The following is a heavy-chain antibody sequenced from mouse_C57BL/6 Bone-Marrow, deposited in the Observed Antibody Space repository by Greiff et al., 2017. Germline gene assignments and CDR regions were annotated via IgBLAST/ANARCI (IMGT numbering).Heavy chain of an antibody. CDR3: AREATVVAPFDY. J-gene: IGHJ2*01. Sequence: VHLVESGAELAKPGASVKLSCKASGYTFTSYWMHWVKQRPGQGLEWIGYINPSSGYTKYNQKFKDKATLTAYKSSSTAYMQLSSLTYEDSAVYYCAREATVVAPFDYWGQGTTLTVSS. CDR1: GYTFTSYW. D-gene: IGHD1-1*01. CDR2: INPSSGYT. V-gene: IGHV1-7*01.